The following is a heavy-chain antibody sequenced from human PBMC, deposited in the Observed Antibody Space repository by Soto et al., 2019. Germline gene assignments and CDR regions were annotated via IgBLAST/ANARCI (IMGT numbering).Heavy chain of an antibody. D-gene: IGHD2-2*01. CDR2: IDPSDSYT. V-gene: IGHV5-10-1*01. J-gene: IGHJ6*02. Sequence: GESLKISCKGSGYSFTSYWISWVRQMPGKGLEWMGRIDPSDSYTNYSPSFQGHVTISADKSISTAYLQWSSLKASDTAMYYCARQGYCSSTSCYLVSYYYYGMDVWGQGTTVTVSS. CDR1: GYSFTSYW. CDR3: ARQGYCSSTSCYLVSYYYYGMDV.